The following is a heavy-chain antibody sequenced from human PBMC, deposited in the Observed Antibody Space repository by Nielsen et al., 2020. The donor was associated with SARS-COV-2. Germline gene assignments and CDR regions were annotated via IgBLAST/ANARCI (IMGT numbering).Heavy chain of an antibody. J-gene: IGHJ4*02. CDR3: ATIAVAGISY. V-gene: IGHV3-9*01. D-gene: IGHD6-19*01. CDR2: ISWNSGSI. CDR1: GFTFDDYA. Sequence: SLKISCAASGFTFDDYAMHWVRQAPGKGLEWVSGISWNSGSIGYADSVKGRFTISRDNAKNSLYLQMNSLRAEDTALYYCATIAVAGISYWGQGTLVTVSS.